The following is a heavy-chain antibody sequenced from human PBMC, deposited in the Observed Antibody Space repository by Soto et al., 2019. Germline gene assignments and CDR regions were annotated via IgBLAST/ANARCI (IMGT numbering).Heavy chain of an antibody. V-gene: IGHV3-23*01. D-gene: IGHD3-10*01. CDR3: AKDGFYYGSGSYMPNWFDP. J-gene: IGHJ5*02. CDR1: GFTFSSFA. CDR2: IAAGGGTS. Sequence: EVHLLESGGGLVQPGGSLRLSCVTSGFTFSSFAMSWVRQAPGKGLEWVSAIAAGGGTSHYADSVKGRFTISRDNSKNTLYFQMNSLRAEDTAVYYCAKDGFYYGSGSYMPNWFDPWGQGTQVTVSS.